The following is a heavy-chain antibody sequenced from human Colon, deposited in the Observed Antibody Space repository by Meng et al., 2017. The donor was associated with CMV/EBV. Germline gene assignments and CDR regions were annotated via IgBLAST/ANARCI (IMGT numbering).Heavy chain of an antibody. CDR2: INEYGSEK. J-gene: IGHJ3*02. CDR1: GFTFSSYW. Sequence: GGSLRLSCTPSGFTFSSYWMSWVRQAPGKGLEWVANINEYGSEKYYVDSVKGRFTISRDFAKNLLYLQLSSLRAEDTAVYYCARDPFIKAFDIWGQGTMVTVSS. CDR3: ARDPFIKAFDI. V-gene: IGHV3-7*01.